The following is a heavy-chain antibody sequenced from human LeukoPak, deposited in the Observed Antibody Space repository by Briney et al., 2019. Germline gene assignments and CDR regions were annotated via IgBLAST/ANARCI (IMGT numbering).Heavy chain of an antibody. CDR3: ARRWNYGRNYYIDV. J-gene: IGHJ6*03. CDR1: GGSISGYY. Sequence: SETLSLTCTVSGGSISGYYWSWIRQPPGKGLEWLAEINNSGRANYNPSLMSRVTVSVDTSKNQFSLRLTSVTATDTAVYYCARRWNYGRNYYIDVWGKGATVSVSS. D-gene: IGHD1-7*01. V-gene: IGHV4-34*01. CDR2: INNSGRA.